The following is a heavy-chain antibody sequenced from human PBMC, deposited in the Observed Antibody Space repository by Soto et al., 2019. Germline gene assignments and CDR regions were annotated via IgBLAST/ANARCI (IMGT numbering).Heavy chain of an antibody. D-gene: IGHD3-10*01. J-gene: IGHJ4*02. V-gene: IGHV3-33*01. CDR1: GFTFSSYG. Sequence: PGGSLRLSCAASGFTFSSYGMHWVRQAPGKGLEWVAVIWYDGSNKYYADSVKGRFTISRDNSKNTLYLQMNSLRAEDTAVYYCAREDGSGSYYNVGYFDYWGQGTLVTVSS. CDR2: IWYDGSNK. CDR3: AREDGSGSYYNVGYFDY.